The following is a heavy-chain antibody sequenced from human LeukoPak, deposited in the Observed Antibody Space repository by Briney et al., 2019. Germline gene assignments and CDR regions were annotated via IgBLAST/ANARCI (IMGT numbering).Heavy chain of an antibody. D-gene: IGHD3/OR15-3a*01. CDR1: GGSISNSSYY. CDR3: ASQLDTTGYYTGFIDS. V-gene: IGHV4-39*01. CDR2: IYYSANP. Sequence: SETLSLTCTVSGGSISNSSYYWARIRQPPGQGLEWIGSIYYSANPFYNPSLKSRVTILVDTSNNQFSLEVDSVTAADTAMYYCASQLDTTGYYTGFIDSWGQGALVTVSS. J-gene: IGHJ4*02.